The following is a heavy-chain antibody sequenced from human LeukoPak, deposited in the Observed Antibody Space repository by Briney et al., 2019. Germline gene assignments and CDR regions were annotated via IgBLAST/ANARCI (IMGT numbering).Heavy chain of an antibody. V-gene: IGHV3-21*01. J-gene: IGHJ5*02. CDR3: ARGLNWNYGWFDP. D-gene: IGHD1-7*01. CDR2: ISSSSTFI. CDR1: GFSFRSYS. Sequence: GGSLRLSCATSGFSFRSYSMNWVRQAPGEGLEWVSSISSSSTFIFYADSVKGRFTISRDNAKNSLYLQMNSLRAEDTAVYYCARGLNWNYGWFDPWGQGTLVTVSS.